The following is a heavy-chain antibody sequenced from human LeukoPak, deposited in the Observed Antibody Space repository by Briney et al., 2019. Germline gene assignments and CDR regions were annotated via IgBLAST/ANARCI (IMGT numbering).Heavy chain of an antibody. V-gene: IGHV4-34*01. J-gene: IGHJ5*02. CDR1: GGSFSGYY. CDR3: ARVPPRGT. Sequence: SETLSLTCAVYGGSFSGYYWSWIRQPPGKGLEWIGEISHSGSTNYNPSLKSRVTISVDTSKNQFSLKLSSVTAADTAVYYCARVPPRGTWGQGTLVTVSS. CDR2: ISHSGST.